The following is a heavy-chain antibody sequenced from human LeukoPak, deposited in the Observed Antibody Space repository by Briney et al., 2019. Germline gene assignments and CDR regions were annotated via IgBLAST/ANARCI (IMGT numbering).Heavy chain of an antibody. CDR3: ARGGTGYYDSGTYVYYFDY. CDR1: GGSISSNY. D-gene: IGHD3-10*01. V-gene: IGHV4-59*01. J-gene: IGHJ4*02. CDR2: IYYSGST. Sequence: SETLSLTCTVSGGSISSNYWSWTRQPPGKGLEWIGYIYYSGSTNYNPSLKSRVTISVDTSKNQFSLKLNSVTAADTAVYYCARGGTGYYDSGTYVYYFDYWGQGTLVTVSS.